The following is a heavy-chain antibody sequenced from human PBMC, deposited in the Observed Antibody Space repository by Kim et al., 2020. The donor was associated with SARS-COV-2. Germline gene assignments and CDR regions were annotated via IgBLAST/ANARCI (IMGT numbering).Heavy chain of an antibody. Sequence: SETLSLTCAVYGGSFSGYYWSWIRQPPGKGLEWIGEINHSGSTNYNPSLKSRVTISVDTSKNQFSLKLSSVTAADTAVYYCARVVLLWFGGPYGMDVWGQGTTVTVSS. D-gene: IGHD3-10*01. CDR3: ARVVLLWFGGPYGMDV. J-gene: IGHJ6*02. CDR2: INHSGST. V-gene: IGHV4-34*01. CDR1: GGSFSGYY.